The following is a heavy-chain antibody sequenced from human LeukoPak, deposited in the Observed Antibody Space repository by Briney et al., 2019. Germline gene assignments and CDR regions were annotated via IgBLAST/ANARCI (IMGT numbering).Heavy chain of an antibody. Sequence: GESLKISCKGSGYSFTSYWIGWVRQVPGKGLEWMGTIYPGDSDTGYSPSFQGQVTISADKSISTAYLQWSSLKAPDTAMYYCARLLMVRGPLVDVWGQGTTVTVSS. CDR3: ARLLMVRGPLVDV. J-gene: IGHJ6*02. CDR2: IYPGDSDT. CDR1: GYSFTSYW. D-gene: IGHD3-10*01. V-gene: IGHV5-51*01.